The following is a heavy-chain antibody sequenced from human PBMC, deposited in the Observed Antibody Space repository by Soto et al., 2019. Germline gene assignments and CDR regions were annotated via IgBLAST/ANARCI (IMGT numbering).Heavy chain of an antibody. CDR2: IIPILGIA. J-gene: IGHJ5*02. CDR1: GGTFSSYT. V-gene: IGHV1-69*02. Sequence: QVQLVQSGAAVKKPGSSVKVSCKASGGTFSSYTISWVRQAPGQGLEWMGRIIPILGIANYAQKFQGRVTITADKSTRTAYMELSSLRSEDTAVYYCARVGTRGINWFDPWGQGTLVTVSS. CDR3: ARVGTRGINWFDP. D-gene: IGHD1-1*01.